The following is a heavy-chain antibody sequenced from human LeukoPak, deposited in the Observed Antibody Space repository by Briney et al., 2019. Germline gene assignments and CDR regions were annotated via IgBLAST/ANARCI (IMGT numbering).Heavy chain of an antibody. D-gene: IGHD1-26*01. CDR3: ARDRYSGSYYWFDP. Sequence: SETLSLTCAVYGGSFSGYYWSWIRQPPGKGLEWIGYIYYTGSTNYNPSLKSRVTISVDTSKDQFSLKLSSVTAADTAVYYCARDRYSGSYYWFDPWGQGTLVTVSS. J-gene: IGHJ5*02. CDR1: GGSFSGYY. CDR2: IYYTGST. V-gene: IGHV4-59*01.